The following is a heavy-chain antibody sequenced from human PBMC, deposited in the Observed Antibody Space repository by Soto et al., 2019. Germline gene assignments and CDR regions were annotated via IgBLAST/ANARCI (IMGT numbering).Heavy chain of an antibody. CDR2: IYPGDSDT. V-gene: IGHV5-51*01. CDR3: AGGGVRGVITRTRDYYGTDV. D-gene: IGHD3-10*01. Sequence: PGESLKISCKGSGYSFTSYWIGWVRQMPGKGLEWMGIIYPGDSDTRYSPSFQGQVTISADKSISTAYLQWSSLKASDTAMYYCAGGGVRGVITRTRDYYGTDVWGQGTTVTV. J-gene: IGHJ6*02. CDR1: GYSFTSYW.